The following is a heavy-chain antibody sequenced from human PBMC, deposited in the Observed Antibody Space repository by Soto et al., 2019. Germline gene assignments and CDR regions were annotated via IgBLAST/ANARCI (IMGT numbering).Heavy chain of an antibody. CDR1: GFTFSSYA. V-gene: IGHV3-30-3*01. J-gene: IGHJ3*02. CDR3: ARDRSDDAFDI. CDR2: ISYDGSNK. D-gene: IGHD2-15*01. Sequence: SLRLSCAASGFTFSSYAMHWVRQAPGKGLEWVAVISYDGSNKYYADSVKGRFTISRDNSKNTLYLQMNSLRAEDTAVYYCARDRSDDAFDIWGQGTMVTV.